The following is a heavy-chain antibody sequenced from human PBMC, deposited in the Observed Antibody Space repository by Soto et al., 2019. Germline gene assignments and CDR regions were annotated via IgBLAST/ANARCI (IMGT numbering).Heavy chain of an antibody. D-gene: IGHD3-22*01. CDR3: ARATYYSDTGGSPPLDY. CDR2: IYYSGSA. Sequence: SEALSVTCTVSGGSIRRSDYYWTWIRQPPGKGLEWIGYIYYSGSANYNPSLKSRVTISVDTSRNQFSLKLNSVTAADTAVYFCARATYYSDTGGSPPLDYWGQGTLVTVS. CDR1: GGSIRRSDYY. J-gene: IGHJ4*02. V-gene: IGHV4-30-4*01.